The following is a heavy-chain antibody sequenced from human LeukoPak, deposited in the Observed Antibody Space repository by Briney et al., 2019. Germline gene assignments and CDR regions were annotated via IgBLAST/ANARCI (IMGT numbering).Heavy chain of an antibody. V-gene: IGHV4-59*01. D-gene: IGHD3-22*01. J-gene: IGHJ5*02. CDR2: IHYSENT. Sequence: RPSETLSLTCIVSGGSISHSYWTCIRAPPGKGLEWIGYIHYSENTIYNPSLKSRVTISVDTSKNHFALKLSSVTAADTAVYYCATTAPFDSSGYLVSWGRGTLVTVSS. CDR3: ATTAPFDSSGYLVS. CDR1: GGSISHSY.